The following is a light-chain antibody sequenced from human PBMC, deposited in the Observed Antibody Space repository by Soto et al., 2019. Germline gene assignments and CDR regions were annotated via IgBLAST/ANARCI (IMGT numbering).Light chain of an antibody. CDR2: AAS. CDR1: QSVGRN. J-gene: IGKJ3*01. CDR3: QEYSEWPLFT. Sequence: EIVVTQSPGILSVSPGDRATLSCRASQSVGRNLAWYHQKPGQAPTRLIYAASTRPTGLPARFSGSGSGTDFTLTISSLQSEDFAVYYCQEYSEWPLFTFGPGTRVDIK. V-gene: IGKV3-15*01.